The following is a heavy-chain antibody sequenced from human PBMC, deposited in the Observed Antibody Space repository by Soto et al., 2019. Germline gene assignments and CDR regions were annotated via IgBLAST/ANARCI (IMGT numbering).Heavy chain of an antibody. V-gene: IGHV3-30*18. CDR1: GFTFSSYG. Sequence: QVQLVESGGGVVQPGRSLRLSCAASGFTFSSYGMHWVRQAPGKGLEWVAVISYDGSNKYYADSVKGRFTISRDNSKNTLYLQMNSLRAEDTAVDYCAKDHDYGGNLDYWGQGTLVTVSS. CDR2: ISYDGSNK. CDR3: AKDHDYGGNLDY. J-gene: IGHJ4*02. D-gene: IGHD4-17*01.